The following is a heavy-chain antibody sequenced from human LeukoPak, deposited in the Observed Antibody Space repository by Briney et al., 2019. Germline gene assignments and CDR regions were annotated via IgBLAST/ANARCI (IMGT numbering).Heavy chain of an antibody. CDR2: IDPSDSYT. CDR1: GYSFTSYW. J-gene: IGHJ6*02. Sequence: GGSLRLSCKGSGYSFTSYWVSWVRQMPGKGLEWMGRIDPSDSYTDYSPSFQGHVTISADKSISTAYLQWSSLKASDTAMYYCASPLQGIAAYGMDVWGQGTTVTVSS. V-gene: IGHV5-10-1*01. CDR3: ASPLQGIAAYGMDV. D-gene: IGHD6-25*01.